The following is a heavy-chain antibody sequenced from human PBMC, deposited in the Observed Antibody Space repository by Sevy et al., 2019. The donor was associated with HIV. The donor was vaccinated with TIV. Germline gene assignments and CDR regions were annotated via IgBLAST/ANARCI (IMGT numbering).Heavy chain of an antibody. CDR2: ISSDGTTI. J-gene: IGHJ4*02. Sequence: GGSLRLSCAASGFTFSSYEMNWVRQAPGKGLEWVSYISSDGTTIYYADSVKGRFTISRDNAQNSVSLQMNSLRVEDTAVYYCARDLDYNSGYYYGAIDYGGQGTLVTVSS. V-gene: IGHV3-48*03. CDR3: ARDLDYNSGYYYGAIDY. D-gene: IGHD3-22*01. CDR1: GFTFSSYE.